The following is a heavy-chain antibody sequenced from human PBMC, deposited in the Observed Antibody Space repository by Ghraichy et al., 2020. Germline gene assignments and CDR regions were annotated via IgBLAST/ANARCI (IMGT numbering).Heavy chain of an antibody. D-gene: IGHD1-1*01. CDR2: VNTGTGDT. Sequence: ASVKVSCKASGYNFRNHVIHWVRQAPGQRLEWMGWVNTGTGDTKYSDKFQGRVTITRDTAASTAYMELRSLRSEDTAVIYCGRDRAGDNWNVFDYWGQGTRVTVSS. CDR3: GRDRAGDNWNVFDY. J-gene: IGHJ4*02. V-gene: IGHV1-3*04. CDR1: GYNFRNHV.